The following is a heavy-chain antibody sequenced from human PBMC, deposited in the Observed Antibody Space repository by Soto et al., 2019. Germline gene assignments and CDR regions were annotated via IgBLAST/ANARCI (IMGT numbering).Heavy chain of an antibody. CDR1: GGSISSGGYS. V-gene: IGHV4-39*01. Sequence: SETLSLTCAVSGGSISSGGYSWSWIRQPPGKGLEWIGSIYYSGTTYYNPSLKSRVTISEDTSKNQFSLKLSSVTAADTAVFYCARLIHCKTTSCYFDYWGQGTLVTVSS. D-gene: IGHD2-2*01. CDR2: IYYSGTT. CDR3: ARLIHCKTTSCYFDY. J-gene: IGHJ4*02.